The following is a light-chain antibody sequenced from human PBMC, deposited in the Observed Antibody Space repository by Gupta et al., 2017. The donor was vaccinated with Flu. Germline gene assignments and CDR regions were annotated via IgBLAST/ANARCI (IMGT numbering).Light chain of an antibody. V-gene: IGLV3-25*02. J-gene: IGLJ3*02. CDR3: QSADRSGTYWV. CDR2: KDR. Sequence: YELTQPPSLPVSPGQTARIPCFGEPLPKEYVYWYQQKPGQAPVLLLYKDRDRPPGIPARFSGSNSGTTVTLTISGVQAEDEAEYYCQSADRSGTYWVFGGGTKVTVL. CDR1: PLPKEY.